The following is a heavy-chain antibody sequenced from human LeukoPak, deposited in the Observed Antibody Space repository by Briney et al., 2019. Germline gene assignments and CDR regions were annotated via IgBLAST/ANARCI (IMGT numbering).Heavy chain of an antibody. CDR1: GGSFSGYH. J-gene: IGHJ5*01. CDR2: INHSGNT. V-gene: IGHV4-34*01. CDR3: ARLSRYCYDGSCHGENWLDS. Sequence: SETLSLTCAVYGGSFSGYHWSWIRQPPGKGLEWVGEINHSGNTNYNPSLKSRVTISVDTSKNQFSLKLNSVTAADTAVYYCARLSRYCYDGSCHGENWLDSWGQGTLVTVSS. D-gene: IGHD2-15*01.